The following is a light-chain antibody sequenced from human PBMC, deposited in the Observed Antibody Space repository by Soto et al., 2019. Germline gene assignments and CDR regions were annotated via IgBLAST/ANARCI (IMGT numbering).Light chain of an antibody. CDR3: QQYDNWPIT. CDR1: QSLLYSSNNKNY. Sequence: DIVMTQSPDSLAVSLGERATINCKSSQSLLYSSNNKNYLTWYQHKPGQPPKLLIYWASTRESGVPDRFSGSGSGTEFTLIINSLQSEDSAVYYCQQYDNWPITFGQGTRLEI. V-gene: IGKV4-1*01. J-gene: IGKJ5*01. CDR2: WAS.